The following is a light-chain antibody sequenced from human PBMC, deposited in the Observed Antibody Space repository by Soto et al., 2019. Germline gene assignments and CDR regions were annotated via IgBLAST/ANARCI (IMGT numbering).Light chain of an antibody. Sequence: QSSLNQPPCASGTRGQRFTIACSGSISNIGTYSVSWYQQFPGTAPRLLIYSDNQRPSGVPDRFSASKSGASASLAISGLQSEDEADFYCAAWDDSLNGCVFGTGTKVTVL. CDR1: ISNIGTYS. V-gene: IGLV1-44*01. CDR3: AAWDDSLNGCV. J-gene: IGLJ1*01. CDR2: SDN.